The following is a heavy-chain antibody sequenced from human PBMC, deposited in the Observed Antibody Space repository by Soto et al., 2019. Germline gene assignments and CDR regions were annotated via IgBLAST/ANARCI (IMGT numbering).Heavy chain of an antibody. J-gene: IGHJ6*02. D-gene: IGHD3-3*01. CDR3: AKDLGRITIFGVVEYYGMDV. V-gene: IGHV3-23*01. Sequence: PAGSLRLSCAASGFTFSSYAMSWVRQAPGKGLEWVSAISGSSGSTYYADSVKGRFTISRDNSKNTLYLQMNSLRAEDTAVYYCAKDLGRITIFGVVEYYGMDVWGQGTTVTV. CDR2: ISGSSGST. CDR1: GFTFSSYA.